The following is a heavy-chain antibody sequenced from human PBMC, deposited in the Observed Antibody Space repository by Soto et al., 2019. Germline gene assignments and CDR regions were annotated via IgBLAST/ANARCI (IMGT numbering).Heavy chain of an antibody. CDR2: IYYSGST. D-gene: IGHD2-15*01. CDR3: DSETSSRRSTPPPS. CDR1: GGSISSYY. V-gene: IGHV4-59*01. J-gene: IGHJ2*01. Sequence: SQTVALTCTVSGGSISSYYWSCIRQPPGKGLEWIGYIYYSGSTNYNPSLKSRVTISVDTSKNQFSLKLSSVTAADTAGYYCDSETSSRRSTPPPSWGPGPLLTAS.